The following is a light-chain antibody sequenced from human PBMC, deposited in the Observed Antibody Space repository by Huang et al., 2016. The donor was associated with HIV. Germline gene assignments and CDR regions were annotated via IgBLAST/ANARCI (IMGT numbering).Light chain of an antibody. J-gene: IGKJ3*01. CDR3: QQYDIHPLT. CDR2: VAS. Sequence: IRMTQSPSSLSASTGDRVTITCRANQDINNFLAWYQQRPGSVPKLLRYVASTLQSGVPSRFSGNGSGTDFTLTIGCLHSEDVATYYCQQYDIHPLTFGPGTRVDIK. V-gene: IGKV1-8*01. CDR1: QDINNF.